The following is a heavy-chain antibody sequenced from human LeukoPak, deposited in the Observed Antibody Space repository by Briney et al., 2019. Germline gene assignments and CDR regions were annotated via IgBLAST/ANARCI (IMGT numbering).Heavy chain of an antibody. J-gene: IGHJ4*02. V-gene: IGHV4-59*12. Sequence: SETLSLTCTVSGGSISSYYWSWIRQPPGKGLEWIGYIYYSGSTNYNPSLKSRVTISVDTSKNQFSLKLSSVTAADTAVYYCARRNRYSSSWFDYWGQGTLVTVSS. CDR2: IYYSGST. D-gene: IGHD6-13*01. CDR1: GGSISSYY. CDR3: ARRNRYSSSWFDY.